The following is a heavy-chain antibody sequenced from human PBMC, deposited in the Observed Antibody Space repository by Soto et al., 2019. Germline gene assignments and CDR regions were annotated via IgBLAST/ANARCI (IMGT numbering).Heavy chain of an antibody. V-gene: IGHV1-2*02. Sequence: ASVKVSCKASGATFINFFIQWVRQAPGQGLEGRGWINPSSGDTKYVEKFQDRVTRTRDASISTAHMELRRLTTDDRAVYYCVGGLGWSDLGFWGQGTTVTVSS. CDR1: GATFINFF. J-gene: IGHJ4*02. CDR2: INPSSGDT. D-gene: IGHD2-21*01. CDR3: VGGLGWSDLGF.